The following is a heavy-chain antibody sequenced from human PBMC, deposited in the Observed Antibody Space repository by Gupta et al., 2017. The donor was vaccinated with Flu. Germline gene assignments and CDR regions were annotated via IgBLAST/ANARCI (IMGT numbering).Heavy chain of an antibody. V-gene: IGHV3-73*02. CDR1: GFTFSGSA. J-gene: IGHJ6*02. CDR3: TRLYGGPGYYGMDV. Sequence: EVQLVESGGGLVQPGGSLKLSCAASGFTFSGSAMHWVRQASGKGLEWVGRIRSKANSYATAYAASVKGRFTISRDDSKNTAYLQMNSLKTEDTAVYYCTRLYGGPGYYGMDVWGQGTTVTVSS. CDR2: IRSKANSYAT. D-gene: IGHD3-16*01.